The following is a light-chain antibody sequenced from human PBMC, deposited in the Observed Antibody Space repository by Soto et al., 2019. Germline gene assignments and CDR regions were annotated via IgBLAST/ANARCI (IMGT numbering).Light chain of an antibody. J-gene: IGKJ4*01. CDR3: QQYNNWPLT. V-gene: IGKV3D-15*01. CDR1: QSISRT. CDR2: DAS. Sequence: EIVLTQSPYTLSVSPEERATLSCRASQSISRTLAWYQQKSGQPPMLLIYDASTRATGFPARFSGSGSGTEFTLTISSLQSGDFAVYYCQQYNNWPLTFGGGTKVDIK.